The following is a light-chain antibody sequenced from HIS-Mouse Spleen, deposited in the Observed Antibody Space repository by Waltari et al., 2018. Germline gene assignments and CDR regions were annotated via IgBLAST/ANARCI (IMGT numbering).Light chain of an antibody. CDR3: QSYDSSNWV. CDR1: SGSIASNY. V-gene: IGLV6-57*02. Sequence: NFMLTQPHSVSESPGKTVTISCTGSSGSIASNYVQWYQQRPGSAPTTVSYEDNQRPSGFPVRFSGSIDSSSNSASLTIAGLKTEDEADYYCQSYDSSNWVFGGGTKLTVL. J-gene: IGLJ3*02. CDR2: EDN.